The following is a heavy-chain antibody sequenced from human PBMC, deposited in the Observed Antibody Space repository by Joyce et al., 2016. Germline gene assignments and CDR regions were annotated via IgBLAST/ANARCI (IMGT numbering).Heavy chain of an antibody. V-gene: IGHV4-38-2*02. CDR2: IYHNGKT. CDR1: GDSISSGYF. D-gene: IGHD2/OR15-2a*01. Sequence: VQLQESGPGLVKPSETLSLTCDVSGDSISSGYFYGWVRQAQGKGLEWIANIYHNGKTYYNASLKSRVTISVDTSKNQLSLKLSSVTAADTAVYYCARDPQNFGFWGQGTLVIVSS. J-gene: IGHJ4*02. CDR3: ARDPQNFGF.